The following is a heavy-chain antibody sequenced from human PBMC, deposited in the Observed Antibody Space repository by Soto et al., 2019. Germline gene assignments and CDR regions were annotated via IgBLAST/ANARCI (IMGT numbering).Heavy chain of an antibody. CDR3: ARILTGGRRPVDY. CDR2: MNPNSGNT. D-gene: IGHD7-27*01. CDR1: GYTFTSYD. J-gene: IGHJ4*02. Sequence: GESLKISCKASGYTFTSYDINWVRQATGQGLEWMGWMNPNSGNTGYAQKFQGRVTMTRNTSISTAYMELSSLRSEDMAVYYCARILTGGRRPVDYWGQGTLVTVSS. V-gene: IGHV1-8*01.